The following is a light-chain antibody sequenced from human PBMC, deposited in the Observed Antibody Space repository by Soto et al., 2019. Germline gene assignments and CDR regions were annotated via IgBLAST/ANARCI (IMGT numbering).Light chain of an antibody. CDR3: QQYNNWPALT. Sequence: EIVMTQSPATLSVSPGERATLSCRASQSVSSNLAWYQQKPGQAPRLLIYGASTRATGIPARFSGSRSGTEFTLTISSLQSEDFAGDYCQQYNNWPALTFGGGTKVEIK. J-gene: IGKJ4*01. CDR1: QSVSSN. V-gene: IGKV3-15*01. CDR2: GAS.